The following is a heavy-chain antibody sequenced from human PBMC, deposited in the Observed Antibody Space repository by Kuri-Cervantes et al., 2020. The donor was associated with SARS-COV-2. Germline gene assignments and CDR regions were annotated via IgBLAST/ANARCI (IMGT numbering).Heavy chain of an antibody. D-gene: IGHD1-1*01. CDR3: VRDGDHWNFDY. Sequence: GESLKISCAASGFTFSGHWIYWVRQAPGKGLVWVSRINPDGSYTNNAVSVKGRFTLSRDNAKNMLFLQMNSLRAEDTAVYYCVRDGDHWNFDYWGQGTLVTVSS. J-gene: IGHJ4*02. CDR2: INPDGSYT. CDR1: GFTFSGHW. V-gene: IGHV3-74*01.